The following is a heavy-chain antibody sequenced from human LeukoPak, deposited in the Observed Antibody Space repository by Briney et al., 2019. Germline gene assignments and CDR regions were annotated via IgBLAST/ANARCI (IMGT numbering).Heavy chain of an antibody. CDR2: ISSSGSTI. V-gene: IGHV3-48*04. CDR1: GFTFRNYW. Sequence: PGGSLRLSCAGSGFTFRNYWINWVRQAPGKGLEWVSYISSSGSTIYYADSVKGRFTISRDNAKNSLYLQMNSLRAEDTAVYYCAREQLYGPNPNFDYWGQGTLVTVSS. CDR3: AREQLYGPNPNFDY. D-gene: IGHD6-6*01. J-gene: IGHJ4*02.